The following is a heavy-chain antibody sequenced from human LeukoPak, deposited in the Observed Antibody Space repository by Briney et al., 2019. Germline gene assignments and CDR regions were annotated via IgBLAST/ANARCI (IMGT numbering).Heavy chain of an antibody. D-gene: IGHD3-10*01. CDR2: ISSSSSTI. CDR1: GFTFSSDS. Sequence: PGGSLRLSCAASGFTFSSDSMNWVRQAPGKGLEWVSYISSSSSTIYYADSVKGRFTISRDNAKNSLYLQMNSLRAEDTAVYYCARDRRSGSYGGMFDYWGQGTLVTVSS. CDR3: ARDRRSGSYGGMFDY. J-gene: IGHJ4*02. V-gene: IGHV3-48*01.